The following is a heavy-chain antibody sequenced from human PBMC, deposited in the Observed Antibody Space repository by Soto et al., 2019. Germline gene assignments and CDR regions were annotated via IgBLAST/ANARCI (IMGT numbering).Heavy chain of an antibody. CDR1: GYTFTSYY. CDR2: INPSGGST. Sequence: ASVKVSCKASGYTFTSYYMHWVRQAPGQGLEWMGIINPSGGSTSYAQKFQGRVTMTRDTSTSTVYMELSSLRSEDTAVYYCARGPGYCTNGVCYTYYYYYGMDVWGQGTTVTVSS. D-gene: IGHD2-8*01. V-gene: IGHV1-46*01. J-gene: IGHJ6*02. CDR3: ARGPGYCTNGVCYTYYYYYGMDV.